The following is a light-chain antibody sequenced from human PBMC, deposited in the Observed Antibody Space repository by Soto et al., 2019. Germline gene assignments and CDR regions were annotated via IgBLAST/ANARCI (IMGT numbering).Light chain of an antibody. CDR1: QSISSP. V-gene: IGKV1-5*01. J-gene: IGKJ1*01. Sequence: DIQMTQSPSSLSASVGDRVTITCRASQSISSPLNWYQEKPGKAPKLLIYAASSLQSGVPSRFSGSGSGTEFTLTISSLQPDDFATYYCQQYNSYPWTFGQGTKVDIK. CDR2: AAS. CDR3: QQYNSYPWT.